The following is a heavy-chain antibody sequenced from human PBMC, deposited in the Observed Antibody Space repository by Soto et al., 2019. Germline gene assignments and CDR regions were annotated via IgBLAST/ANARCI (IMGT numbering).Heavy chain of an antibody. CDR3: ARHDTSENWFDP. Sequence: PSETLSLTCTVSGGSISSSSYYWGWIRQPPGKGLEWIGSIYYSGSTYYNPSLKSRVTISVDTSKNQFSLKLSSVTAADTAVYYCARHDTSENWFDPWGQGTLVTSPQ. D-gene: IGHD5-18*01. CDR1: GGSISSSSYY. J-gene: IGHJ5*02. CDR2: IYYSGST. V-gene: IGHV4-39*01.